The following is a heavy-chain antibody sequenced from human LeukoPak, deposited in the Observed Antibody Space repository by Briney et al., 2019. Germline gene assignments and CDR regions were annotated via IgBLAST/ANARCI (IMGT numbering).Heavy chain of an antibody. J-gene: IGHJ4*02. V-gene: IGHV3-74*01. CDR1: GFTFSSYW. D-gene: IGHD6-13*01. CDR3: ARDYSRSRYPDY. CDR2: INSDATST. Sequence: PGGSLRLSCAASGFTFSSYWMHWVRQAPGKGLVWVSRINSDATSTSYADSVKGRFTISRDNAKNTLYLQMNSLRGEDTAVCYCARDYSRSRYPDYWGQGTLVTVSS.